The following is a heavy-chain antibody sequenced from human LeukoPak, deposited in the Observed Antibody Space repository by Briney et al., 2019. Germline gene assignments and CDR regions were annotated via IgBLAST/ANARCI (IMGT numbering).Heavy chain of an antibody. V-gene: IGHV1-8*03. CDR3: ARGLRAARPYYYYYMDV. CDR2: MNPNSGNT. CDR1: GYTFASYD. D-gene: IGHD6-6*01. J-gene: IGHJ6*03. Sequence: GASVKVSCKASGYTFASYDINWVRQATGQGLEWMGWMNPNSGNTGYAQKFQGRVTITRNTSISTAYMELSSLRSEDTAVYYCARGLRAARPYYYYYMDVWGKGTTVTVSS.